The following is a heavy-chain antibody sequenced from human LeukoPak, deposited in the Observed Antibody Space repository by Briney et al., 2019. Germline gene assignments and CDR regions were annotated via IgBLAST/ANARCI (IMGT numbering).Heavy chain of an antibody. V-gene: IGHV3-66*01. CDR3: ARGPYSGYDSGFDF. CDR2: ISSGGNT. CDR1: EFTVSSID. D-gene: IGHD5-12*01. J-gene: IGHJ3*01. Sequence: PGGSLRLSCAASEFTVSSIDVSWVRQAPGKGLEWVSAISSGGNTYYADSVKGRFTLSRDNSKNTLYLQLNSLRAEDTAVYYCARGPYSGYDSGFDFWGQGTMVTVSS.